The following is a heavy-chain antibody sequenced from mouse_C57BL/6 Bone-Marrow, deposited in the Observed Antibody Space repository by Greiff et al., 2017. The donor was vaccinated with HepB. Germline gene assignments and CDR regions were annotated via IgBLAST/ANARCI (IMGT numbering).Heavy chain of an antibody. D-gene: IGHD1-1*01. CDR3: AREGATVVATRYYFDY. CDR1: GYTFTSYW. V-gene: IGHV1-64*01. J-gene: IGHJ2*01. CDR2: IHPNSGST. Sequence: QVQLQQPGAELVKPGASVKLSCKASGYTFTSYWMHWVKQRPGQGLEWIGMIHPNSGSTNYNEKFKSKATLTVDKSSSTAYMQLSSLTSEDSAVYYCAREGATVVATRYYFDYWGQGTTLTVSS.